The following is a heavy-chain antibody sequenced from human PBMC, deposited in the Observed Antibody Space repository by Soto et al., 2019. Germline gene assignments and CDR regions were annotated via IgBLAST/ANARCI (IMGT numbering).Heavy chain of an antibody. D-gene: IGHD2-8*01. J-gene: IGHJ6*02. CDR1: GGSITSYY. CDR2: ISFTGGT. CDR3: ARDTLRVYYGLYX. V-gene: IGHV4-59*01. Sequence: PSDTLSLTCSVSGGSITSYYWSWIRQPPGKGLEWIFYISFTGGTNFNPSLRSRVTISIDTSKNQFSLRVNSVTTADTAVYYCARDTLRVYYGLYXWGQGTTFTVS.